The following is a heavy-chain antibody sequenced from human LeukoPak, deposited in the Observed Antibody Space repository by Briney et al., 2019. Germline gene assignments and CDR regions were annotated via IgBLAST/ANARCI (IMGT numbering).Heavy chain of an antibody. CDR2: ISSSSSTI. CDR3: ATDGTVTTRIGVVY. V-gene: IGHV3-48*04. J-gene: IGHJ4*02. CDR1: GFTFSSYS. D-gene: IGHD4-17*01. Sequence: PGGSLRLSCAASGFTFSSYSMNWVRQAPGKGLEWVSYISSSSSTIYYADSVKGRFTITRDNAKNSLYLQMNSLRAEDTAVYYCATDGTVTTRIGVVYWGQGTLVTVSS.